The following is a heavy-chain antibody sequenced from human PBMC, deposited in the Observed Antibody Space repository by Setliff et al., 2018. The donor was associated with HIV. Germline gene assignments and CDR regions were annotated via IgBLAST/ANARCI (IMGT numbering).Heavy chain of an antibody. V-gene: IGHV1-18*01. D-gene: IGHD3-10*01. J-gene: IGHJ3*01. CDR2: INGYSSQT. CDR1: GYSFNNFG. CDR3: AREAPRYASGAFDF. Sequence: ASVKVSCKSSGYSFNNFGVSWVRQAPGQGLEWLGYINGYSSQTHFSPRLQGRLTLTTDTSTDTVYLELRSLISDDTAIYYCAREAPRYASGAFDFWGQGTMVPSPQ.